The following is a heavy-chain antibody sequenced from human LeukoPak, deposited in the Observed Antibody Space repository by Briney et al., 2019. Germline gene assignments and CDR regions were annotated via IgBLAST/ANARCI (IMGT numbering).Heavy chain of an antibody. D-gene: IGHD3-22*01. CDR2: VYSDDST. CDR3: AGGSGYYFDY. J-gene: IGHJ4*02. V-gene: IGHV3-66*01. CDR1: GFTFSSYA. Sequence: GGSLRLSCAASGFTFSSYAMSWVRQAPGKGLEWVSVVYSDDSTYDADSVKGRFTISRDNSKNTLYLQMNSLRAADTAVYYCAGGSGYYFDYWGQGTLVTVSS.